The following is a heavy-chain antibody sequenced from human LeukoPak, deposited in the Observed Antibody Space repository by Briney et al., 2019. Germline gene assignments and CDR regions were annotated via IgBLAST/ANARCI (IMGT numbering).Heavy chain of an antibody. CDR3: ARVADGDKYGGRDY. D-gene: IGHD5-24*01. CDR2: IINDGSST. Sequence: PGGSLRLSCAASGVNFKNYCMHWVRQAPGKGLEWVSRIINDGSSTTYADSVKGRFTISRDNAKDTLYLQMNSLRVEDTAVYYCARVADGDKYGGRDYWGQGALVIVSS. CDR1: GVNFKNYC. J-gene: IGHJ4*02. V-gene: IGHV3-74*01.